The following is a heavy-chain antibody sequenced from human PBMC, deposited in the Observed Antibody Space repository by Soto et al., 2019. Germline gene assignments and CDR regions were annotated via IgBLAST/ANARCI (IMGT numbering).Heavy chain of an antibody. CDR2: ISRFSGST. Sequence: PGGTLSLSCTVSGVSINGSSLNCVRQHHGEGLVWVSCISRFSGSTYYVDSVKGRFTISRDNAKNSLYLQMNSLRAEDTAVYYCARRGYYDRSGYLFCFDYWGQGTLVTVPS. J-gene: IGHJ4*02. D-gene: IGHD3-22*01. CDR1: GVSINGSS. CDR3: ARRGYYDRSGYLFCFDY. V-gene: IGHV3-48*04.